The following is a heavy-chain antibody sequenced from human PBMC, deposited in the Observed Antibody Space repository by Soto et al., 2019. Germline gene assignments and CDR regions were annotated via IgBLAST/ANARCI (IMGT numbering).Heavy chain of an antibody. CDR2: FDPEDGET. Sequence: ASVKVSCKVSGYTLTELSMHWVRQAPGKGLEWMGGFDPEDGETIYAQKFQGRVTMTEDTSTDTAYMELSSLRSEDTAVYYCARDQRSHNYYDSSEAGAFDIWGQGTMVTVSS. D-gene: IGHD3-22*01. CDR3: ARDQRSHNYYDSSEAGAFDI. J-gene: IGHJ3*02. CDR1: GYTLTELS. V-gene: IGHV1-24*01.